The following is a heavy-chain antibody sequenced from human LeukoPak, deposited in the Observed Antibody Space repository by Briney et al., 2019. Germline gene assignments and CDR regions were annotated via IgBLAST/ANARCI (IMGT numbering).Heavy chain of an antibody. J-gene: IGHJ2*01. Sequence: GASVKVSCKASGGTFSSYAISWVRQAPGQGLEWMGGIIPIFGTANYAQKFQGRVTITTDESTSTAYMELSSLRSEDTAVYYCARVVYCGSTSCPRGSYWYFDLWGRGTLVTVSS. D-gene: IGHD2-2*01. CDR2: IIPIFGTA. CDR1: GGTFSSYA. V-gene: IGHV1-69*05. CDR3: ARVVYCGSTSCPRGSYWYFDL.